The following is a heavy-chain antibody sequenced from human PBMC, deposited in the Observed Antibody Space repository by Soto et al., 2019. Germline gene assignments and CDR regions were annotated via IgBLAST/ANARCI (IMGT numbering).Heavy chain of an antibody. CDR1: GFTVSSNY. CDR2: IYSGGST. D-gene: IGHD3-10*01. V-gene: IGHV3-53*04. J-gene: IGHJ4*02. Sequence: GGSLRLSCAASGFTVSSNYMSWVRQAPGKGLEWVSVIYSGGSTFYADSVKGRFTISRHNSKNTLYLQMDSLRAEDTALYYCAKTILPEYYGSGTFDFWGKGTPVAVS. CDR3: AKTILPEYYGSGTFDF.